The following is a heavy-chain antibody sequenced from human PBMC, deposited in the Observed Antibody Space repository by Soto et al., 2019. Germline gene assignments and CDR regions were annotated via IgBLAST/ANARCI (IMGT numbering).Heavy chain of an antibody. J-gene: IGHJ5*02. CDR3: AREVEDRRQPYNWFDP. CDR1: GYSISSGYY. Sequence: SETLSLTCIVSGYSISSGYYWGWIRQPPGKGLEWIGSIYHSGSTYYNPSLKSRVTISVDTSKNQFSLKLSSVTAADTAVYYCAREVEDRRQPYNWFDPWGQGTLVTVSS. CDR2: IYHSGST. D-gene: IGHD2-15*01. V-gene: IGHV4-38-2*02.